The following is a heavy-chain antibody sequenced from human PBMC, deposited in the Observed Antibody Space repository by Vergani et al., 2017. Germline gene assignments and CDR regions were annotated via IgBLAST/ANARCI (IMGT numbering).Heavy chain of an antibody. CDR3: ARSRGGGINYDRVYYYGMDV. CDR1: GYTFSNYY. V-gene: IGHV1-46*01. D-gene: IGHD3-22*01. Sequence: QVQVVQSGAEVKKSGASVKVSCKTSGYTFSNYYMHWVRQAPGQGLEWMGIINPSGGHTNYAQKFQGRVTMTRDTSTSTVYMELSSLRSEDTAVYYCARSRGGGINYDRVYYYGMDVWGQGTTVTVSS. J-gene: IGHJ6*02. CDR2: INPSGGHT.